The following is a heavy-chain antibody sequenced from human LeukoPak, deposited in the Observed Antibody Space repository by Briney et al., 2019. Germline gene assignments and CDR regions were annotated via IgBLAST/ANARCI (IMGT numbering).Heavy chain of an antibody. V-gene: IGHV3-23*01. J-gene: IGHJ4*02. CDR3: AKAAHSGSYSSFDY. CDR2: ISGSGGST. Sequence: PGGSLRLSCAASGFTFSTYAMSWVRQAPGKGLEWVSAISGSGGSTYYADSAKGRFTISRDNSKNTLYLQMNSLRAEDTAVYYCAKAAHSGSYSSFDYWGQGTLVTVSS. CDR1: GFTFSTYA. D-gene: IGHD1-26*01.